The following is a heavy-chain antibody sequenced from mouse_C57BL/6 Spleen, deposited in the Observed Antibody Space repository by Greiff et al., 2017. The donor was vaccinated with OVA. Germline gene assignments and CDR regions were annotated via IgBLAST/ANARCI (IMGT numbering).Heavy chain of an antibody. CDR3: ARTIYYDYPWFAY. CDR2: IYPGDGDT. J-gene: IGHJ3*01. Sequence: VMLVESGPELVKPGASVKISCKASGYAFSSSWMNWVKQRPGKGLEWIGRIYPGDGDTNYNGKFKGKATLTADKSSSTAYMQLSSLTSEDSAVYFCARTIYYDYPWFAYWGQGTLVTVSA. D-gene: IGHD2-4*01. V-gene: IGHV1-82*01. CDR1: GYAFSSSW.